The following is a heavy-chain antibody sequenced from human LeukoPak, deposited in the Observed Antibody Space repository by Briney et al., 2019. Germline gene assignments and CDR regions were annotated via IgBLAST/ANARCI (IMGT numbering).Heavy chain of an antibody. Sequence: ASVKVSCKASGYTFTSYYMHWVRQAPGQGLEWMGIINPSGGSTSYAQKFQGRVTMTTDTSTSTAYMELRSLRSDDTAVYYCARVRGGSEPYCTNGVCYEGWFDPWGQGTLVTVSS. J-gene: IGHJ5*02. CDR1: GYTFTSYY. D-gene: IGHD2-8*01. V-gene: IGHV1-46*01. CDR2: INPSGGST. CDR3: ARVRGGSEPYCTNGVCYEGWFDP.